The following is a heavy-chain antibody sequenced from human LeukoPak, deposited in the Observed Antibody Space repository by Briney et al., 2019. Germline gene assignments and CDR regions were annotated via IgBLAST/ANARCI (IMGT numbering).Heavy chain of an antibody. CDR3: ARDRGFGQADV. Sequence: GGSLRLSCAAPGFTFSSYGMHWVRQAPGKGLEWVAVIWYDGSNKYYADSVKGRFTVSRDNSKNTLYLQMNSLRAEDTAVYYCARDRGFGQADVWGKGTTVTVSS. CDR1: GFTFSSYG. V-gene: IGHV3-33*01. D-gene: IGHD3-10*01. J-gene: IGHJ6*04. CDR2: IWYDGSNK.